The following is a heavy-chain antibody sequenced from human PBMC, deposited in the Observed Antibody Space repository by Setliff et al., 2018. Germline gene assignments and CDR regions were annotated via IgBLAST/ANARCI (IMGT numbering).Heavy chain of an antibody. CDR1: GDSIPKNA. J-gene: IGHJ3*02. D-gene: IGHD5-18*01. Sequence: GASVKVSCKASGDSIPKNAISWVRQAPGQGLEWMGWLQTYSGQKNYAQKFRGRATMTTDTPTRTAYLELSALTSDDTAVYYCARGGYSYGYDHGFDIWGQGTMVTVSS. CDR2: LQTYSGQK. V-gene: IGHV1-18*01. CDR3: ARGGYSYGYDHGFDI.